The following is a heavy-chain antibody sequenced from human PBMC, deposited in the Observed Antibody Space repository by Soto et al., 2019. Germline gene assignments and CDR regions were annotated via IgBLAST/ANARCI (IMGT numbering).Heavy chain of an antibody. D-gene: IGHD6-19*01. Sequence: SETLSLSCFVSGYSITAGGYYWSWIRHHPGKGLEWIGSFYSSGSIIYNPSLRSRVSISGDTSSNQFSMSLTSVTAADTARYYCARMYSSGSGWFHPWGQGTLVTVSS. CDR2: FYSSGSI. V-gene: IGHV4-31*03. J-gene: IGHJ5*02. CDR3: ARMYSSGSGWFHP. CDR1: GYSITAGGYY.